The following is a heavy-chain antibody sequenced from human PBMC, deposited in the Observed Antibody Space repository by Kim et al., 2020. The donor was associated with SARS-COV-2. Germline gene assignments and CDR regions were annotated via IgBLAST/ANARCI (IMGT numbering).Heavy chain of an antibody. Sequence: SETLSLTCTVSGVSISSTSYSWGWIRQPPGKGLEWIGSLYYSGSAYDNPSLKSRVTISIDTSKNKFSLELSTVTAADTAVYYCAKFGDYGDYAGSSNWGQGALVTVSS. CDR3: AKFGDYGDYAGSSN. CDR1: GVSISSTSYS. D-gene: IGHD4-17*01. J-gene: IGHJ4*02. V-gene: IGHV4-39*01. CDR2: LYYSGSA.